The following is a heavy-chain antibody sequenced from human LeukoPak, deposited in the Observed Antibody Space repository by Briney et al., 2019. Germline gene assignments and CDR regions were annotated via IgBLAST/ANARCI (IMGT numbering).Heavy chain of an antibody. V-gene: IGHV3-48*03. J-gene: IGHJ4*02. CDR2: ISSSGSTI. Sequence: GGSLRLSCAASGFTFSSYEMNWVRQAPGKGLEWVSYISSSGSTIYYADSVKGRFTISRDNSKNTLYLQMNSVRAEDTAVYYRAKDAKNLAVAGNNSWGQGTLVTVSS. CDR1: GFTFSSYE. CDR3: AKDAKNLAVAGNNS. D-gene: IGHD6-19*01.